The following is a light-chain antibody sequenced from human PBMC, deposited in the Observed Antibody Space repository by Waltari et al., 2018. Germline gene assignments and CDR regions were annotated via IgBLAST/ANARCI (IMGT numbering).Light chain of an antibody. V-gene: IGKV1-NL1*01. Sequence: IQMTQSPSSLSASVGDRFTITCRASQGISNSLAWYQQKPGKAPKLLLYAASRLESGVPSRFSGSGSGTDYTLTISSLQPEDFATYYCQQYYSTPPYTFGQGTKLEIK. CDR1: QGISNS. CDR3: QQYYSTPPYT. CDR2: AAS. J-gene: IGKJ2*01.